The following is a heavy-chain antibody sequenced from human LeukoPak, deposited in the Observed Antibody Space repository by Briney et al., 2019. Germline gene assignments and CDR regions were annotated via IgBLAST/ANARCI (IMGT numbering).Heavy chain of an antibody. J-gene: IGHJ4*02. CDR3: ARVDEQQLKGPYYFDY. CDR1: GGTFSSYA. CDR2: IIPIFGTA. D-gene: IGHD6-13*01. Sequence: ASVKVSCKASGGTFSSYAIGWVRQAPGQGLEWMGGIIPIFGTANYAQKFQGRVTITADESTSTAYMELSSLRSEDTAVYYCARVDEQQLKGPYYFDYWGQGTLVTVSS. V-gene: IGHV1-69*13.